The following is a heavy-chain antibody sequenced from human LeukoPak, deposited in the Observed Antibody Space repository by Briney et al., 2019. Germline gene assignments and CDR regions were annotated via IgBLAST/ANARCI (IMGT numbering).Heavy chain of an antibody. D-gene: IGHD2-2*01. J-gene: IGHJ4*02. CDR2: MNPNSGNT. CDR1: GYTFTSYD. CDR3: AKGRYCSSTSCLFDY. Sequence: ASVKVSCKASGYTFTSYDINWVRQATGQGLEWMGWMNPNSGNTGYAQKFQGRVTMTRNTSISTAYMELSSLRSEGTAVYYCAKGRYCSSTSCLFDYWGQGTLVTVSS. V-gene: IGHV1-8*01.